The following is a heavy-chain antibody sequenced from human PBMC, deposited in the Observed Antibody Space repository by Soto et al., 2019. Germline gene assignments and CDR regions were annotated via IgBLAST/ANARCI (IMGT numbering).Heavy chain of an antibody. CDR1: GFTFSSYW. V-gene: IGHV3-7*01. J-gene: IGHJ4*02. D-gene: IGHD6-13*01. CDR3: GRDAGRRFDY. CDR2: MNRDGSEK. Sequence: EVQLVESGGGLVQPGGSLRLSCAASGFTFSSYWMTWARQAPRKGLEWVASMNRDGSEKRYVDSVEGRFTISRDNAKNSLFLQMNSLSPDDTAVYYCGRDAGRRFDYWGQGSLVTVSS.